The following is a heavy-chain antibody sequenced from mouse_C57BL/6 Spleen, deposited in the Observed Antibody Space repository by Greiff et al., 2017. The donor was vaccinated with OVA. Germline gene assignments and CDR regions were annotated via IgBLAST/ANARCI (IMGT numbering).Heavy chain of an antibody. D-gene: IGHD2-4*01. CDR2: IYPGSGST. J-gene: IGHJ3*01. Sequence: QVQLQQPGAELVKPGASVKMSCKASGYTFTSYWMTWVKQRPGQGLEWIGDIYPGSGSTNYTEKFKSKATLTVDTSSSTAYMQLSSLTSEDSAVYYCESSGDYGGGDWFAYWGQGTLVTVSA. CDR1: GYTFTSYW. V-gene: IGHV1-55*01. CDR3: ESSGDYGGGDWFAY.